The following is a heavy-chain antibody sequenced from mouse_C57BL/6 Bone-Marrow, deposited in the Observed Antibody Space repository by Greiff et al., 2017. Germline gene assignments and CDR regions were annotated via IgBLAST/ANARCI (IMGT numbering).Heavy chain of an antibody. V-gene: IGHV1-9*01. J-gene: IGHJ4*01. CDR3: ASPPYYYGSSYAYYYAMDY. D-gene: IGHD1-1*01. CDR1: GYTFTGYW. Sequence: VKLQQPGAELMKPGASVKLSCKATGYTFTGYWIEWVKQRPGHGLEWIGEILPGSGSTNYNEKFKGKATFTADTSSNTAYMQLSSLTTEDSAIYYCASPPYYYGSSYAYYYAMDYWGQGTSVTVSS. CDR2: ILPGSGST.